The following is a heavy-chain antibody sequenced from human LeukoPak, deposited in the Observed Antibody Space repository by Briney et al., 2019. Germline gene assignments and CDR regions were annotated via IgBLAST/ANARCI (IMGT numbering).Heavy chain of an antibody. CDR3: AKAVTTLVKYYFDY. CDR1: GFTFSSYA. CDR2: ISSSGSGGST. D-gene: IGHD4-17*01. V-gene: IGHV3-23*01. Sequence: SGGSLRLSCAASGFTFSSYAMSWVRQAPGKGLEWVSGISSSGSGGSTYYADSVKGRFTISRDNSKNTLYLQMNSLRAEDTAVYYCAKAVTTLVKYYFDYWGQGTLVTVSS. J-gene: IGHJ4*02.